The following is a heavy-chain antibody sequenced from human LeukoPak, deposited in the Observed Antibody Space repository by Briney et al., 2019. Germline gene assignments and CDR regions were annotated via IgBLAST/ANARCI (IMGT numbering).Heavy chain of an antibody. D-gene: IGHD2-2*01. Sequence: GGSLRLSCAASGLIFSDYGMHWVRQAPGKGLQGVTFIRYDGTNKYYADSVKCRFTISRDNSKNTLYLQMDSLRTEDTAVYYCAKDRYCSSTSCSFGTTWFDPWGQGTLVTVSS. CDR3: AKDRYCSSTSCSFGTTWFDP. CDR1: GLIFSDYG. V-gene: IGHV3-30*02. CDR2: IRYDGTNK. J-gene: IGHJ5*02.